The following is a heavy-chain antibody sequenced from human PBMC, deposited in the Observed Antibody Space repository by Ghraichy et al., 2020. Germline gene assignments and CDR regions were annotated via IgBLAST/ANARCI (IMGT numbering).Heavy chain of an antibody. D-gene: IGHD6-6*01. Sequence: SETLSLTCTVSGGSISSSISYWGWIRQPPGKGLEWIGSIYYSGSTYCNPSLKSRVTISVDTSKNQFSLKLSSVTAADTAVYYCAAPVNDYWGQGTLVTVSS. CDR3: AAPVNDY. J-gene: IGHJ4*02. V-gene: IGHV4-39*01. CDR2: IYYSGST. CDR1: GGSISSSISY.